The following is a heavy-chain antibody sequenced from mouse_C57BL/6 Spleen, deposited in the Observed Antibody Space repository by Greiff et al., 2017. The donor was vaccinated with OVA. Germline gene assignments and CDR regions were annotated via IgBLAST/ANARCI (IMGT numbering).Heavy chain of an antibody. CDR1: GYTFTSYT. Sequence: QVHVKQSGAELARPGASVKMSCKASGYTFTSYTMHWVKQRPGQGLEWIGYINPSSGYTKYNQKFKDKATLTADKSSSTAYMQLSSLTSEDSAVYYCARWAYGSSYFDYWGQGTTLTVSS. J-gene: IGHJ2*01. CDR3: ARWAYGSSYFDY. D-gene: IGHD1-1*01. CDR2: INPSSGYT. V-gene: IGHV1-4*01.